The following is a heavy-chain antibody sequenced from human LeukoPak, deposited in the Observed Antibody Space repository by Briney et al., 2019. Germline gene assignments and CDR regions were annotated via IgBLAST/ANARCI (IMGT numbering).Heavy chain of an antibody. V-gene: IGHV1-3*01. Sequence: ASVTVSCKASGYTFTSYAMHWVRQAPGQRLEWMGWINAGNGNKKYSQKFQGRVTITRDTSASTAYMELSSLRSEDTAVYYCARSYYGSGSYSHADYWGQGTLVTVSS. J-gene: IGHJ4*02. D-gene: IGHD3-10*01. CDR3: ARSYYGSGSYSHADY. CDR1: GYTFTSYA. CDR2: INAGNGNK.